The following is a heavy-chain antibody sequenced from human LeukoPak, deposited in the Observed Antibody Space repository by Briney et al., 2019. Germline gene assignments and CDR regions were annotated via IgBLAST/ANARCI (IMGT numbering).Heavy chain of an antibody. V-gene: IGHV1-18*01. CDR2: ISAYNGDT. Sequence: ASVKVSCKASGYTFANYGLTWVRQAPGQGLEWMGWISAYNGDTNYAQKFQGRVTMTTDTSTTTAYRELTSLRSEDTAVYYCARDLSSFHSNYAPGLFDYWGQGTLVTVSS. J-gene: IGHJ4*02. D-gene: IGHD4-11*01. CDR1: GYTFANYG. CDR3: ARDLSSFHSNYAPGLFDY.